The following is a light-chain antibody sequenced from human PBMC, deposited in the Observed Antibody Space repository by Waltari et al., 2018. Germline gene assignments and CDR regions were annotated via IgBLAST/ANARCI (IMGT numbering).Light chain of an antibody. V-gene: IGKV3-15*01. CDR2: GAS. CDR1: QSVRSN. Sequence: EIVMTQSPATLSVSPGERATLSCRASQSVRSNLAWYQQKPDQVPRLLIYGASTRATGIPARFSGTGSGTEFTLTIRILQSEDFAVYYCQQYGNWPPLTFGGGTKVEIK. J-gene: IGKJ4*01. CDR3: QQYGNWPPLT.